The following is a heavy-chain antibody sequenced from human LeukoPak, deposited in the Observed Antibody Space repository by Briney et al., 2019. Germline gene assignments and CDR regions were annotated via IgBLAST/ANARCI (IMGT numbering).Heavy chain of an antibody. J-gene: IGHJ6*02. D-gene: IGHD4-23*01. Sequence: ASVKVSCKASGYTFTSYGISWVRQAPGQRLEWMGWINAGNGNTKYSQKFQGRVTITRDTSASTAYMELSSLRSEDTAVYYCARAPDTTVVTFYYYYYGMDVWGQGTTVTVSS. V-gene: IGHV1-3*01. CDR1: GYTFTSYG. CDR2: INAGNGNT. CDR3: ARAPDTTVVTFYYYYYGMDV.